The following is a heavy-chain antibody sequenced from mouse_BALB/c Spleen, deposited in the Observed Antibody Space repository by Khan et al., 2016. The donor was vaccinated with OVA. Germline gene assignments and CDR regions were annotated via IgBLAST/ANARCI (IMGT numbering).Heavy chain of an antibody. CDR2: VNPNNSGT. Sequence: VQLQQSGPDLVKPGASMKISCTASGYSFTGYYIHWVKHSHGKSLEWIGRVNPNNSGTSYHQKFRGKSILTVDKSSNTAYMKFRSMTSEDSAVYACAIYHGYFDVWGEGTTVTVSS. CDR3: AIYHGYFDV. J-gene: IGHJ1*01. CDR1: GYSFTGYY. D-gene: IGHD1-1*01. V-gene: IGHV1-26*01.